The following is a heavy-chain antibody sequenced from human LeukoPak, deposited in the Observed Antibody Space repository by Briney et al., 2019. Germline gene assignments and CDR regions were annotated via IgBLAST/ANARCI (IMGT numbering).Heavy chain of an antibody. J-gene: IGHJ4*02. CDR1: GFTFSNSA. V-gene: IGHV3-21*01. Sequence: GGSLRLSCAASGFTFSNSAMNWVRQAPGKGLEWVSSINNIASHIYYVDSVRGRFTISRDNAKNSVSLQMNNLRAEDTAVYYCTRDATQYLRYGYFDSWGQGILVTVS. CDR2: INNIASHI. CDR3: TRDATQYLRYGYFDS. D-gene: IGHD2/OR15-2a*01.